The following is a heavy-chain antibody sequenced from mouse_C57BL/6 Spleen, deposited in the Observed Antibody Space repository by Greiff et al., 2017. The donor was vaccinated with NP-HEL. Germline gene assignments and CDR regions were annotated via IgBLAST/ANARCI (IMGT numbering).Heavy chain of an antibody. CDR1: GYSITSGYY. D-gene: IGHD1-1*01. CDR2: ISYDGSN. J-gene: IGHJ1*03. Sequence: ESGPGLVKPSQSLSLTCSVTGYSITSGYYWNWIRQFPGNKLEWMGYISYDGSNNYNPSLKNRISITRDTSKNQFFLKLNSVTTEDTATYYCAREGYYYGSSYEYFDVWGTGTTVTVSS. V-gene: IGHV3-6*01. CDR3: AREGYYYGSSYEYFDV.